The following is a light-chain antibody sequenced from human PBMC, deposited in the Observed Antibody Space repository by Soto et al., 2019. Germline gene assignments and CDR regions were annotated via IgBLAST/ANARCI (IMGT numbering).Light chain of an antibody. CDR2: DNN. CDR3: ATWDGSLPGEV. CDR1: NSNIGSNP. V-gene: IGLV1-51*01. Sequence: QSVLTQPPSASGTPGQRVTISCSGSNSNIGSNPVHWYQQFPGTAPKVLIYDNNKRPSGIPDRFSGSKSGTSGTLDITGLQTGDEADYYCATWDGSLPGEVFGGGTKVTVL. J-gene: IGLJ2*01.